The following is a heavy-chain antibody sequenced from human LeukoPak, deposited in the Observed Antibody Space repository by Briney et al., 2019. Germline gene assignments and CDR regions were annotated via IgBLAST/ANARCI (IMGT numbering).Heavy chain of an antibody. V-gene: IGHV4-61*02. J-gene: IGHJ4*02. CDR1: GGSISSGSCY. CDR2: IYTSGST. CDR3: ASTYNSITGTTPLDY. Sequence: SETLSLTCTVSGGSISSGSCYWSWIRQPAGKGLEWIGRIYTSGSTNYNPSLKSRVTISVDTSKNQFSLKLSSVTAADTAVYYRASTYNSITGTTPLDYWGQGTLVTVSS. D-gene: IGHD1-7*01.